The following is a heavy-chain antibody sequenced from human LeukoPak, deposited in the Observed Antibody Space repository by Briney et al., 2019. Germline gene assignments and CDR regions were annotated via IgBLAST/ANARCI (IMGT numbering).Heavy chain of an antibody. CDR3: ATEAGVPPAFFGY. CDR2: MWYDGSNK. D-gene: IGHD2-2*01. CDR1: GFTFSSYG. V-gene: IGHV3-33*03. Sequence: PGRSLRLSCAASGFTFSSYGMHWVRQAPGKGLEWVAVMWYDGSNKYYVDSVKGRFTISRDNSKNTVYLQMNSLRPEDTAVYYCATEAGVPPAFFGYWGRGTLVTVSS. J-gene: IGHJ4*02.